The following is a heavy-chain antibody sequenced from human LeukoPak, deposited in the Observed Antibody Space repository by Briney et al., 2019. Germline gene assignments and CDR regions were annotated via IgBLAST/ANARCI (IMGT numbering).Heavy chain of an antibody. J-gene: IGHJ3*01. CDR3: AGRDYCSNTSGSKDALDV. CDR1: GGAINSFY. D-gene: IGHD6-19*01. V-gene: IGHV4-59*12. Sequence: SETLSFTGTVPGGAINSFYWSWIRQPPGKGLEWIGYLHYTGSANDNPSLKGRVTMSVAPSKNQFSLKLSSMTAADTAVYYCAGRDYCSNTSGSKDALDVWGQGTMVTVSS. CDR2: LHYTGSA.